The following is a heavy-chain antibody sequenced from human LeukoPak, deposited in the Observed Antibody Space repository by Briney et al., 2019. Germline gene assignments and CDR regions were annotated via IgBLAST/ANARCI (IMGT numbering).Heavy chain of an antibody. CDR1: GFTFGDYG. J-gene: IGHJ6*04. D-gene: IGHD3-10*02. Sequence: PGGSLRLSCAASGFTFGDYGMNWVRQVPGKGLEWVSGINWIGGSTGYGDSVKGRFTISRDNAKNSLYLQMKSLRAEDTAVYYCAELGITMIGGVWGKGTTVTVSS. V-gene: IGHV3-20*04. CDR2: INWIGGST. CDR3: AELGITMIGGV.